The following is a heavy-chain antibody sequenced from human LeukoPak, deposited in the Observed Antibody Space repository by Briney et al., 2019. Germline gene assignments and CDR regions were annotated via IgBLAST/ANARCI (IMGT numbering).Heavy chain of an antibody. J-gene: IGHJ4*02. CDR1: GGSISSSSYY. CDR3: ARDRWKCSGGSCYAFDY. V-gene: IGHV4-39*07. Sequence: PSETLSLTCTVSGGSISSSSYYWGWIRQPPGKGLEWIGSIYYSGSTYYNPSLKSRVTISVDTSKNQFSLKLSSVTAADTAVYYCARDRWKCSGGSCYAFDYWGQGTLVTVSS. CDR2: IYYSGST. D-gene: IGHD2-15*01.